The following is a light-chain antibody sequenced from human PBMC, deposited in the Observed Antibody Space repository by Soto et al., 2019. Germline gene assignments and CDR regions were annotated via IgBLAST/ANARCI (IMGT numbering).Light chain of an antibody. Sequence: EIVLTQSPDTLSLSRGERATLSCRASQSFSGHLAWYQQKPGQAPRLLIYDASKRATGIPARFSGSGFGTDYTLTISSLEPEDFAVYYCQQRSKWRTFGQGTKVDIK. CDR1: QSFSGH. J-gene: IGKJ1*01. CDR3: QQRSKWRT. V-gene: IGKV3-11*01. CDR2: DAS.